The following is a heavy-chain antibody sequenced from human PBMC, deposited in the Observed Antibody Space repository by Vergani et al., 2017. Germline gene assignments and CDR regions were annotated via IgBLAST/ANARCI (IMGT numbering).Heavy chain of an antibody. CDR3: AKAGYYDTIGSLPGLPFDS. CDR1: GFTFSSYA. D-gene: IGHD3-22*01. Sequence: EVQLLESGGILVQPGESLTLSCAASGFTFSSYAMSWVRQAPGKGLEWVSLIRGGGDYTYYADTVKGRFTISRDNSRNTVYLQTNSLRAEDTAVYYCAKAGYYDTIGSLPGLPFDSWGQGTRVTVSS. J-gene: IGHJ4*02. V-gene: IGHV3-23*01. CDR2: IRGGGDYT.